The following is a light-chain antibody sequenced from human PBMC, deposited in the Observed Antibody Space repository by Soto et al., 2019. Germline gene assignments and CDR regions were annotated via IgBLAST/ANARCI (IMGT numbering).Light chain of an antibody. Sequence: EVVLTQSPVTLSLSPGERATLSCRASQSFRGLLAWYQQKPGQAPRLLIYDAINRASGIPDRFSGSGSGTEFTLTISSLEPEDFVVYYCQQYHSPPLTFGQGTKVEFK. CDR1: QSFRGL. J-gene: IGKJ1*01. CDR2: DAI. V-gene: IGKV3-11*01. CDR3: QQYHSPPLT.